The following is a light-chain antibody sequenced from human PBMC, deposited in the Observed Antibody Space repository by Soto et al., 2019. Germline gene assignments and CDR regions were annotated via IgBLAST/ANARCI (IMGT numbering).Light chain of an antibody. V-gene: IGLV2-14*01. CDR3: TSYASSSTHVV. J-gene: IGLJ2*01. CDR1: SSDIGGYDF. CDR2: DVN. Sequence: QSALIQPASVSGSPGQSNTLYCTANSSDIGGYDFVSWYQRYPGKAPKLIIYDVNNRPSGVYNRFSGSKSGNTASLTISELQAEYEADYYCTSYASSSTHVVFGGGTKVTVL.